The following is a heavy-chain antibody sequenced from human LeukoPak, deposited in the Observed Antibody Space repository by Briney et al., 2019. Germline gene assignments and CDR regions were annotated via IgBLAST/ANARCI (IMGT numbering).Heavy chain of an antibody. CDR1: GFTFSSYG. J-gene: IGHJ6*02. Sequence: GRSLRLSCAASGFTFSSYGMHWVRKAPGKGLEWVAVISYDGSNKYYADSVKGRFTISRDNSKNTLYLQMNSLRAEDTAVYYCAKDSLNYYDSMSDYYYGMDVWGQGTTVTVSS. D-gene: IGHD3-22*01. CDR2: ISYDGSNK. CDR3: AKDSLNYYDSMSDYYYGMDV. V-gene: IGHV3-30*18.